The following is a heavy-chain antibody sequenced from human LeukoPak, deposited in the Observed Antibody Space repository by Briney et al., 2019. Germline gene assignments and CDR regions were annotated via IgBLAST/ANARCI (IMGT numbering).Heavy chain of an antibody. J-gene: IGHJ6*03. D-gene: IGHD6-13*01. CDR2: IYHSGST. Sequence: PSETLSLTCTVSGYSISSGYYWGWIRQPPGKGLEWIGSIYHSGSTYYNPSLKSRVTISVDTSKNQFSLKLSSVTAADTAVYYCARTTEAHSWRTRYYDYYMDVWGKGTTVAVSS. CDR1: GYSISSGYY. CDR3: ARTTEAHSWRTRYYDYYMDV. V-gene: IGHV4-38-2*02.